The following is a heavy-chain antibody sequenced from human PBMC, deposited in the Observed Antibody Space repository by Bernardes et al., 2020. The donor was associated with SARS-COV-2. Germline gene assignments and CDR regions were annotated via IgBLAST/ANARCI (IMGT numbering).Heavy chain of an antibody. Sequence: GGTLRLSCVASGFTFSDCAMSWVRKSPGKGLEWVSGISSSGGATFYADSVKGRFTIYRDNSKNTLYLQMKSLRAEDTALYYCAKNRRSYRPKTLDSWGRGTLVTVSS. CDR3: AKNRRSYRPKTLDS. CDR2: ISSSGGAT. D-gene: IGHD3-16*02. V-gene: IGHV3-23*01. J-gene: IGHJ4*02. CDR1: GFTFSDCA.